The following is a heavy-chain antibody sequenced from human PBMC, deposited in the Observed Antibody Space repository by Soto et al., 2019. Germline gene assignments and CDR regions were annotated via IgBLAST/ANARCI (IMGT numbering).Heavy chain of an antibody. CDR1: GDSINSDNYY. CDR2: IYYRGNT. J-gene: IGHJ4*02. D-gene: IGHD3-9*01. V-gene: IGHV4-39*01. Sequence: SETLSLTCSVSGDSINSDNYYWGWIRQPPGKGLERMGSIYYRGNTYYNPSLKTRVTISLDKSKSQFSLKLNSVPAADSAVYFCARLEGLATISYYFDYWGQGTLVTVSS. CDR3: ARLEGLATISYYFDY.